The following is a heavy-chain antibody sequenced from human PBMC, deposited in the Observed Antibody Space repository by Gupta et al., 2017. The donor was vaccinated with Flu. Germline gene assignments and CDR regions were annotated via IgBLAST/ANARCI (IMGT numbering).Heavy chain of an antibody. CDR2: ISYDGSNK. J-gene: IGHJ4*02. Sequence: GRSLRLSCAASGFTFSSYGMHWVRQAPGKGLEWVAVISYDGSNKYYADSVKGRFTISRDNSKNTLYLQMNSLRAEDTAVYYCASGGIAAAGTEDYYFDYWGQGTLVTVSS. D-gene: IGHD6-13*01. CDR1: GFTFSSYG. CDR3: ASGGIAAAGTEDYYFDY. V-gene: IGHV3-30*03.